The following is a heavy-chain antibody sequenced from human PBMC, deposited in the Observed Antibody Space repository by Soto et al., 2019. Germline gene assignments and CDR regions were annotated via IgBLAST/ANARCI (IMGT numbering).Heavy chain of an antibody. J-gene: IGHJ6*01. V-gene: IGHV5-51*01. CDR3: ARRGDSSSSSSYYYYGMDV. CDR1: GYSFTSYW. D-gene: IGHD6-6*01. CDR2: IYPGDSDT. Sequence: PGESLKISCKGSGYSFTSYWIGWVRQMPGKGLEWMGIIYPGDSDTRYSPSFQGQVTISADKSISTAYLQWSSLKASDTAMYYCARRGDSSSSSSYYYYGMDVWGQGTTVTVPS.